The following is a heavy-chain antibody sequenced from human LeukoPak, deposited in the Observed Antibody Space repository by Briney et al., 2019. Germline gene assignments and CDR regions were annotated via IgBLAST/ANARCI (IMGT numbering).Heavy chain of an antibody. CDR3: ARDVNGYRDY. D-gene: IGHD2-8*01. J-gene: IGHJ4*02. Sequence: PGGSLRFSCTASGFTCCSYWMTWLRPAPGKGLEWVANIKKDGSENYYVDSVTGRFTISRDNAKNSLYLQMNSLRGEDTAVYYCARDVNGYRDYWGQGTLVTVSS. CDR2: IKKDGSEN. CDR1: GFTCCSYW. V-gene: IGHV3-7*01.